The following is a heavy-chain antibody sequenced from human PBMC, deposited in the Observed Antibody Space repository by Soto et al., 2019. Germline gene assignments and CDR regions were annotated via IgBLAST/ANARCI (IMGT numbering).Heavy chain of an antibody. CDR2: VNPILSMS. V-gene: IGHV1-69*04. CDR3: ATRYGSGYRACDY. J-gene: IGHJ4*02. CDR1: GDTFSFYS. Sequence: QVQLVQSGAEVKRPGSSVKVSCKASGDTFSFYSINWVRQAPGLGLEWMGRVNPILSMSNYAQRFQGRVTMTADKSTSTAYMELSGLRSEDTAMYYCATRYGSGYRACDYWGQGALVTVSS. D-gene: IGHD3-10*01.